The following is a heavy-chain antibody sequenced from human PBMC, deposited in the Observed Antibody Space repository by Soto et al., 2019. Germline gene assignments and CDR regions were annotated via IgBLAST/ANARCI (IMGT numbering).Heavy chain of an antibody. CDR3: ARIIGYCRNNYCSWIFDS. J-gene: IGHJ3*02. Sequence: GESLKISCKTSGYRFISYWVAWVRQLPGKGLEWMGTFYPGDSTSTYSPSFQGQVTISVDRSISTAYLQLSSLKASDTAMYYCARIIGYCRNNYCSWIFDSWGQVTMVTLAS. V-gene: IGHV5-51*01. CDR1: GYRFISYW. CDR2: FYPGDSTS. D-gene: IGHD2-15*01.